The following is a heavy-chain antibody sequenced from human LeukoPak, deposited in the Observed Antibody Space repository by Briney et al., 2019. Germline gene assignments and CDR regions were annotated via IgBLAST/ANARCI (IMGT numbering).Heavy chain of an antibody. CDR1: GYTFTSYY. CDR2: INPSGGST. D-gene: IGHD2-21*02. V-gene: IGHV1-46*01. Sequence: GASVKVSCKASGYTFTSYYMHWVRQAPGQGLEWMGIINPSGGSTSYAQEFQGRVTMTRDMSTSTVYMELSSLRSEDTAVYYCARGAAHIVVVTAKYYYMDVWGKGTTVTVSS. J-gene: IGHJ6*03. CDR3: ARGAAHIVVVTAKYYYMDV.